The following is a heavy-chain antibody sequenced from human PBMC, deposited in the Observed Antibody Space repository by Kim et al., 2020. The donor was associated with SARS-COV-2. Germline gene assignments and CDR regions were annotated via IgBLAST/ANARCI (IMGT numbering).Heavy chain of an antibody. CDR3: ARFGDRTYYYGSGSYYNVGDAFDI. CDR1: GGSISSSSYY. J-gene: IGHJ3*02. CDR2: IYYSGST. V-gene: IGHV4-39*01. D-gene: IGHD3-10*01. Sequence: SETLSLTCTVSGGSISSSSYYWGWIRQPPGKGLEWIGSIYYSGSTYYNPSLKSRVTISVDTSKNQFSLKLSSVTAADTAVYYCARFGDRTYYYGSGSYYNVGDAFDIWGQGTMVTVSS.